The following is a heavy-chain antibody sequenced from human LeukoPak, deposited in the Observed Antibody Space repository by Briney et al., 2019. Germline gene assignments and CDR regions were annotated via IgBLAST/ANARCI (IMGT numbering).Heavy chain of an antibody. CDR3: AKDRSWYFDY. V-gene: IGHV3-30*18. CDR1: GFPFSSYW. Sequence: GGSLRLSCVASGFPFSSYWMTWVRQAPGKGLEWVANIKQDGSKKSYADSVKGRFTISRDNSKNTLYLQMNSLRAEDTAVYYCAKDRSWYFDYWGQGTLVTVSS. J-gene: IGHJ4*02. D-gene: IGHD6-13*01. CDR2: IKQDGSKK.